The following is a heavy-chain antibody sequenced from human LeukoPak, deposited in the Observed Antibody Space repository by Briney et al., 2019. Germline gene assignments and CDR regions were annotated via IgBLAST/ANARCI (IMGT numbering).Heavy chain of an antibody. CDR2: MSWNSGSI. V-gene: IGHV3-9*01. Sequence: GGSLRLSCAASGFTFDDYAMHWVRQAPGKGLEWVSGMSWNSGSIGYADSVKGRFTISRDNAKNSLYLQMNSLRAEDTAVYYCARGAYDFWSGYYSPYFDYWGQGTLVTVSS. J-gene: IGHJ4*02. CDR3: ARGAYDFWSGYYSPYFDY. D-gene: IGHD3-3*01. CDR1: GFTFDDYA.